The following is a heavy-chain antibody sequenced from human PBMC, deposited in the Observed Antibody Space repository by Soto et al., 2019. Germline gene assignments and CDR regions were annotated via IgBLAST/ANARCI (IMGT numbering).Heavy chain of an antibody. V-gene: IGHV4-34*01. Sequence: QVQLQQWGAGPLKPSETLSLTCAVYGGPFSGYYWSRIRQLPGKGLEWIGEIKHSGSTNYNPSLKSRVTISVDTSKTQYSLKLSSVTAADTAVYDCARVPGYSDGFRRDTQHRAYFDYWGQGTLVTVSS. CDR2: IKHSGST. CDR1: GGPFSGYY. J-gene: IGHJ4*02. D-gene: IGHD5-18*01. CDR3: ARVPGYSDGFRRDTQHRAYFDY.